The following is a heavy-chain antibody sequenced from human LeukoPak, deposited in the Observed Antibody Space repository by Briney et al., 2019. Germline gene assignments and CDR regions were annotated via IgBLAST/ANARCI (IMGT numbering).Heavy chain of an antibody. D-gene: IGHD6-13*01. CDR2: ISAYNGNT. Sequence: ASVKVSCKASGYTFTSYGISWVRQAPGQGLEWMGWISAYNGNTNYAQKLQGRVTMTTDTSTSTAYMELRSLRSDDTAVYYCARDLGIAADYYYYYYMDVWGKGTTVTVSS. CDR3: ARDLGIAADYYYYYYMDV. J-gene: IGHJ6*03. V-gene: IGHV1-18*01. CDR1: GYTFTSYG.